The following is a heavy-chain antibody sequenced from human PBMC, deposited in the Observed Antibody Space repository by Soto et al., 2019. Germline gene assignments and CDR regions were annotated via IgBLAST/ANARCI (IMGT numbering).Heavy chain of an antibody. CDR1: GFTCSSYA. D-gene: IGHD6-13*01. CDR3: ASRSSSWYVDY. Sequence: EAQLLESGGDLVQPGGSLRLFCVDSGFTCSSYAMNCVRQAPGKGLEWVSVISDSDGSTYYADFVKGRFTISRDNSKNTLNLQMNSLRAEDTAVYYCASRSSSWYVDYWGQGNLVSVSS. CDR2: ISDSDGST. J-gene: IGHJ4*02. V-gene: IGHV3-23*01.